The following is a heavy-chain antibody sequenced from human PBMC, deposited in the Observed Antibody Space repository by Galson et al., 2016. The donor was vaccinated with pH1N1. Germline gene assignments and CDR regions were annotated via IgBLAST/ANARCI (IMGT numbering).Heavy chain of an antibody. CDR1: GDSITSGYY. Sequence: LSLTCAVSGDSITSGYYWGWIRQAPGRGLEWIGSFYDSGSTTYYKSSLKSRVAISVDTYKNQFSLRLSSMTAADTAVYYCAKMARTSGPDSEYYFDFWGQGMLVTVSS. J-gene: IGHJ4*02. V-gene: IGHV4-38-2*01. D-gene: IGHD1-1*01. CDR3: AKMARTSGPDSEYYFDF. CDR2: FYDSGSTT.